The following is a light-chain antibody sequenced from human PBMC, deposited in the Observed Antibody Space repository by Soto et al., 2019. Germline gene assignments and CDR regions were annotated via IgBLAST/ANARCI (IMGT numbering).Light chain of an antibody. J-gene: IGKJ5*01. CDR2: DTS. Sequence: DIQVTQSPSSLSASVGDRVTITCQTSQDIRNDLNWYQQKPGTAPKLLIYDTSNLQPGVPSRFSGSGSGTHFSLTITSLQPEDLATYYCQPYDFVFGTFGQGTRLEI. CDR1: QDIRND. V-gene: IGKV1-33*01. CDR3: QPYDFVFGT.